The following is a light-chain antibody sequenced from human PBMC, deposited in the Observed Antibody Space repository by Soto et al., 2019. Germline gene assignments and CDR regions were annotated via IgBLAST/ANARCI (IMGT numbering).Light chain of an antibody. CDR1: QIISSN. V-gene: IGKV3-15*01. J-gene: IGKJ1*01. CDR2: GGY. CDR3: QQYNNWPPWT. Sequence: EIVMTQSPATLSVSPGERATLSCRASQIISSNLAWYQQRPGQAPRLLIYGGYVRATGIPARFSGSGSGTEFTLTISSLQSEDFAVYYCQQYNNWPPWTFGQGTKVEIK.